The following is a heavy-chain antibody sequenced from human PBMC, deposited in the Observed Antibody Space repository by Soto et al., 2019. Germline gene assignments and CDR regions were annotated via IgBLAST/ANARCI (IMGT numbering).Heavy chain of an antibody. CDR1: GGTFSSYA. Sequence: QVQLVQSGAEVKKPGSSVKVSCKASGGTFSSYAISWVRQAPGQGLGWMGGIIPIFGTANYAQKFQGRVTITADESTSTAYMELSSLRSEDTAVYYCARVDRSGFMGYYYYGMDVWGQGTTVTVSS. CDR3: ARVDRSGFMGYYYYGMDV. D-gene: IGHD3-22*01. J-gene: IGHJ6*02. V-gene: IGHV1-69*01. CDR2: IIPIFGTA.